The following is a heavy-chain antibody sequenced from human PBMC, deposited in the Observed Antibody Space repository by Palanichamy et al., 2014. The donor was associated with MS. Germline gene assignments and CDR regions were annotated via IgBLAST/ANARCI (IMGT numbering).Heavy chain of an antibody. J-gene: IGHJ4*02. CDR3: AKDEGSSWYVDY. V-gene: IGHV3-30*18. CDR1: GFTFSSYG. D-gene: IGHD6-13*01. Sequence: QLVEVWGGVVQPGMSLRLSCAASGFTFSSYGMHWVRQAPGKGLEWVAVISYDGSNKYYADSVKGRLTISRDNSKNTLYLQMNSLRAEDTAVYYCAKDEGSSWYVDYWGQGTLVTVSS. CDR2: ISYDGSNK.